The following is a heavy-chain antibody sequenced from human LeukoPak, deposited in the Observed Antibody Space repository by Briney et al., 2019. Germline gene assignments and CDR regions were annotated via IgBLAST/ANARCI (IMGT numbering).Heavy chain of an antibody. CDR3: AREGRDCSSTSCYPEWFDP. Sequence: SQTLSLTFAISGDSVSSNSAAWNWIRQSPSRGLEWLGRTYYRSKWYNDYAVSVKSRITINPDTSKNQFSLQLNSVTPEDTAVYYCAREGRDCSSTSCYPEWFDPWGQGTLVTVSS. J-gene: IGHJ5*02. CDR1: GDSVSSNSAA. V-gene: IGHV6-1*01. D-gene: IGHD2-2*01. CDR2: TYYRSKWYN.